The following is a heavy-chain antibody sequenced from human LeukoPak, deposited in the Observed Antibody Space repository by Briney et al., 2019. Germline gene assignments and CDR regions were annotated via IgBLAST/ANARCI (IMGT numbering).Heavy chain of an antibody. CDR2: IYYSGST. D-gene: IGHD3-22*01. V-gene: IGHV4-30-4*01. J-gene: IGHJ4*02. CDR1: GDSISSGDYY. CDR3: ARTYYYDSSGYCLGY. Sequence: SETLSLTCTVSGDSISSGDYYLSWIRQPPGKGLEWIGYIYYSGSTYYNPSLKSRVTISVDTSKNQFSLKLSSVTAADTAMYYCARTYYYDSSGYCLGYWGQGTLVTVSS.